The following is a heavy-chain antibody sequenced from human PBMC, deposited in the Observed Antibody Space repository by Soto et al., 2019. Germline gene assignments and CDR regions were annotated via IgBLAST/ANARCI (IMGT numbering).Heavy chain of an antibody. V-gene: IGHV3-74*01. D-gene: IGHD6-19*01. J-gene: IGHJ4*02. Sequence: PGGSLRLSCAASGFTFSSYWMHWLRQTPGKGLVWVSRIDIAGSITPYADAVEGRFTISRDNAKNTLYLQMNSLRAEDTAAYYCATDQTVAGPSTFDYCGQGTLVTVSS. CDR3: ATDQTVAGPSTFDY. CDR1: GFTFSSYW. CDR2: IDIAGSIT.